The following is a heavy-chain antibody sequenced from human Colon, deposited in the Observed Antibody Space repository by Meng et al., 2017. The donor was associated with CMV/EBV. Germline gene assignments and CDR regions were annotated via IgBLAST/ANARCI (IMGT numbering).Heavy chain of an antibody. CDR3: VRAMNEEIN. J-gene: IGHJ4*02. CDR1: GGSFSSFH. Sequence: LSLTCAVYGGSFSSFHCNWIRQPPGKGLEWIGEIHPGGWTNYNPSLKSRVTMSIDTSKNQFSLKVNSVTAADTAVYFCVRAMNEEINWGQGTLVTVSS. V-gene: IGHV4-34*01. D-gene: IGHD5-24*01. CDR2: IHPGGWT.